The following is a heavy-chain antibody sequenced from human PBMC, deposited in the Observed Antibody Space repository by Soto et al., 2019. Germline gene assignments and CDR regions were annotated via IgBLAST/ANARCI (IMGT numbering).Heavy chain of an antibody. CDR1: GLTFSGHW. J-gene: IGHJ4*02. Sequence: PGGSLRLSCAASGLTFSGHWMTWVRQTPGEGLQWVAAIKPDGSETFYVDFVKGRFTISRDNARNSLFLQMDSLRAEDTAVYYCTSRPSGMTYHAVFDFWGQGTLVTVSS. CDR3: TSRPSGMTYHAVFDF. CDR2: IKPDGSET. D-gene: IGHD2-21*02. V-gene: IGHV3-7*03.